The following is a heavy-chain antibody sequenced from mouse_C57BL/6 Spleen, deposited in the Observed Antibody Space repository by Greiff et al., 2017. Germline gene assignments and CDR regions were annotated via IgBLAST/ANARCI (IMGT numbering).Heavy chain of an antibody. CDR3: ARTLTYDEGTWFAY. D-gene: IGHD2-12*01. Sequence: QVQLQQPGAELVKPGASVKLSCKASGYTFTSYWMYWVKQRPGRGLEWIGRIDPNSGGTKYNEKFKGKATLTVDKPSSTAYMQLSSLTSEDSAVYYCARTLTYDEGTWFAYWGQGTLVTVSA. V-gene: IGHV1-72*01. CDR1: GYTFTSYW. J-gene: IGHJ3*01. CDR2: IDPNSGGT.